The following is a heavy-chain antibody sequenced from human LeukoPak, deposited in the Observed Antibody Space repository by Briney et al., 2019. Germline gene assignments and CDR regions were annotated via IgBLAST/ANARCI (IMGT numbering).Heavy chain of an antibody. CDR2: INSDGSST. CDR1: GFTFDDYA. D-gene: IGHD4-23*01. J-gene: IGHJ4*02. V-gene: IGHV3-74*01. Sequence: SLRLSCAASGFTFDDYAMHWVRQAPGKGLVWVSRINSDGSSTSYADSVKGRFTISRDNAKNTLYLQMNSLRAEDTAVYYCARQTTVVTMRDWGQGTLVTVSS. CDR3: ARQTTVVTMRD.